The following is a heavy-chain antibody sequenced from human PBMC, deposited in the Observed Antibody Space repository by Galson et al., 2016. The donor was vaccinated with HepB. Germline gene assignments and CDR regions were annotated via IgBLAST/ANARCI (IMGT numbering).Heavy chain of an antibody. V-gene: IGHV3-30*18. CDR3: AKDGPIIVPGSTDFFYSCMHV. CDR1: GFTFSSYD. CDR2: ISHDGSTQ. J-gene: IGHJ6*02. D-gene: IGHD2/OR15-2a*01. Sequence: SLRLSCAASGFTFSSYDMSWVRQAPGKGLEWVAAISHDGSTQYYADSVKGRFIISRDNSENTLFLQMNGLTAEDTAVYFCAKDGPIIVPGSTDFFYSCMHVWGQGTTVTV.